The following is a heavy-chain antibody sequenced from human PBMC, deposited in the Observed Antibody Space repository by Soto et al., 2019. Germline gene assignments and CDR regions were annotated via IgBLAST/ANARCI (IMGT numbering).Heavy chain of an antibody. CDR1: GYSISSGYY. D-gene: IGHD3-22*01. J-gene: IGHJ4*02. V-gene: IGHV4-38-2*01. CDR3: ARVYFDSGAYYYDYFDY. Sequence: SETLSLTCAVSGYSISSGYYWGCIRQPPGKGLEWIGSIYHSGSTYYNPSLKSRVTISVDTSKNQFSLKLSSVTAADTAVYYCARVYFDSGAYYYDYFDYWGQGTLVTVSS. CDR2: IYHSGST.